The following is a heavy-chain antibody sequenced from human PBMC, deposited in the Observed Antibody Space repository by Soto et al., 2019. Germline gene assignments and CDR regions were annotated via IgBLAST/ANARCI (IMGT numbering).Heavy chain of an antibody. J-gene: IGHJ5*02. CDR2: INSDGRST. CDR1: GFTFSSYW. V-gene: IGHV3-74*01. Sequence: GGSLRLSCVASGFTFSSYWMYWVRQAPGKGLVWVSRINSDGRSTSYADSVKGRFTISRDSAKDTLYLQMNSLRAEDTAVYYCAGDPVAAAARGWFDPWGQGTLVTVSS. D-gene: IGHD6-13*01. CDR3: AGDPVAAAARGWFDP.